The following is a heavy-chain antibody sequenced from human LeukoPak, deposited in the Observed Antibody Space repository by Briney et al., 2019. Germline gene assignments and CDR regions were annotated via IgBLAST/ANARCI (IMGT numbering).Heavy chain of an antibody. Sequence: SETLSLTCTVSGGSISSSSYYWGWIRQPPGKGLEWIGSIYYSGSTYYNPSLKSRVTISVDTSKNQFSLKLSSVTAADTAVYYCARSSSGWYGGKFGYWGQGTLVTVSS. CDR2: IYYSGST. CDR1: GGSISSSSYY. J-gene: IGHJ4*02. D-gene: IGHD6-19*01. CDR3: ARSSSGWYGGKFGY. V-gene: IGHV4-39*01.